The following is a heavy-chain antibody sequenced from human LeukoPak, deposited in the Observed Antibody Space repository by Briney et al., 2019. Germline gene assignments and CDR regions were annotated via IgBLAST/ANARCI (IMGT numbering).Heavy chain of an antibody. CDR2: INHSGST. J-gene: IGHJ6*02. CDR1: GGSFSGYY. V-gene: IGHV4-34*01. CDR3: ARWAHYYGSGSYYNPYYYYGMDV. D-gene: IGHD3-10*01. Sequence: PSETLSLTCAVYGGSFSGYYWSWIRQPPGKGLEWIGEINHSGSTNYNPSLKSRVTISVDTSKNQFSLKLSSVTAADTAVYYCARWAHYYGSGSYYNPYYYYGMDVWGQGTTVTVSS.